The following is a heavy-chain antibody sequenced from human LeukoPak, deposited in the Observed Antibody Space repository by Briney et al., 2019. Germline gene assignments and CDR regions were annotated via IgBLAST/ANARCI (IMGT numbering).Heavy chain of an antibody. CDR3: ARTPYYDYVRGSYRYELYYFDC. V-gene: IGHV4-39*01. J-gene: IGHJ4*02. CDR1: GGSISSSSYY. D-gene: IGHD3-16*02. Sequence: SETLSLTCTVSGGSISSSSYYWGWIRQPPGKGLEWIASIYYSGSTYYNPSHKSRVTISVDTSKNQFSLKLSSVTAADTAVYYCARTPYYDYVRGSYRYELYYFDCWGQGTLVTVSS. CDR2: IYYSGST.